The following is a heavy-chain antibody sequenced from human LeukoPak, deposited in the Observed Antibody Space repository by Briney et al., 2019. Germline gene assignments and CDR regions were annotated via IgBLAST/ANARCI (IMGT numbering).Heavy chain of an antibody. J-gene: IGHJ4*02. CDR3: AGYDSSGYYYN. V-gene: IGHV3-53*01. CDR2: IYSGGST. CDR1: GFTVSSNY. D-gene: IGHD3-22*01. Sequence: GGSLRLSCAASGFTVSSNYMSWVRQAPGTGREWVSVIYSGGSTYYADSVKGRFTISRDNSKNTLYLQMNSLRAEDTAVYYCAGYDSSGYYYNWGQGTLVTVSS.